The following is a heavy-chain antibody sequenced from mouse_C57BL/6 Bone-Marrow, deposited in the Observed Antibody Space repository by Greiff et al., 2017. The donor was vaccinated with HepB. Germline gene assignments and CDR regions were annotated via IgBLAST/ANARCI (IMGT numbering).Heavy chain of an antibody. J-gene: IGHJ3*01. Sequence: EVQVVESGGDLVKPGGSLKLSCAASGFTFSSYGMSWVRQTPDKRLEWVATISSGGSYTYYPDSVKGRFTISRDNAKNTLYLQMSSLKSEDTAMYYCAIWGFAYWGQGTLVTVSA. D-gene: IGHD4-1*01. CDR1: GFTFSSYG. CDR2: ISSGGSYT. V-gene: IGHV5-6*01. CDR3: AIWGFAY.